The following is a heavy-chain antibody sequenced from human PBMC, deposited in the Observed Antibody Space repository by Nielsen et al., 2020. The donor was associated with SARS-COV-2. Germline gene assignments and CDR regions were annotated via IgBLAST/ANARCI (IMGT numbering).Heavy chain of an antibody. J-gene: IGHJ6*02. CDR3: ASSNCSSTSCYRLYYGMDV. V-gene: IGHV1-2*06. Sequence: WVRQAPGQGLEWMGRINPNSGGTNYAQKFQGRVTMTRDTSISTAYMELSRLRSEDTAVYYCASSNCSSTSCYRLYYGMDVWGQGTTVTVSS. CDR2: INPNSGGT. D-gene: IGHD2-2*01.